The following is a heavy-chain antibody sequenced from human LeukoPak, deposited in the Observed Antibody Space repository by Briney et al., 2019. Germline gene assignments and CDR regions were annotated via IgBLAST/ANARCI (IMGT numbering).Heavy chain of an antibody. CDR2: TIPILGIA. J-gene: IGHJ6*02. V-gene: IGHV1-69*04. Sequence: SVKVSCKASGGTFSSYAISWVRQAPGQGLEWMGRTIPILGIANYAQKFQGRVTITADKSTSTAYMELSSLRPEDTAVYYCARSPPPYCGGDCYSSYYYGMDVWGQGTTVTVSS. CDR1: GGTFSSYA. CDR3: ARSPPPYCGGDCYSSYYYGMDV. D-gene: IGHD2-21*02.